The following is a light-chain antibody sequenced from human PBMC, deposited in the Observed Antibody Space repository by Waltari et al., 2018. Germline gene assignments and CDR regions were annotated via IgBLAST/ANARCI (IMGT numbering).Light chain of an antibody. CDR1: QGISSY. Sequence: AIRMTQSPYSLSASPGDRDTNTCRASQGISSYLAWYQQKPGKAPKLLIYAASTLQSGVPSRFSGSGSGTDFTLTISCLQSEDFATYYCQQYYSYPPLTFGGGTKVEIK. CDR3: QQYYSYPPLT. V-gene: IGKV1-8*01. J-gene: IGKJ4*01. CDR2: AAS.